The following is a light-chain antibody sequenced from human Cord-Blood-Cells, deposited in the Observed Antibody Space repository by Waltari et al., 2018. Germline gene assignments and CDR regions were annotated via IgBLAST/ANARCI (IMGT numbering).Light chain of an antibody. Sequence: QSALTQPRSVSGSPGQSVTISCTGTSSDVGGYNYVSWYQQHPGKAPKLMIYDVSKRPSGVPDRFSGSKSGNTASLTISGIQAEDEADYYGCSYAGSYTWTFGQGTK. V-gene: IGLV2-11*01. CDR2: DVS. CDR1: SSDVGGYNY. J-gene: IGLJ3*02. CDR3: CSYAGSYTWT.